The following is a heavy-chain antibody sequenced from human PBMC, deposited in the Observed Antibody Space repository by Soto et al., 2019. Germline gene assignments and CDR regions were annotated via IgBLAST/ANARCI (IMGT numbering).Heavy chain of an antibody. D-gene: IGHD2-15*01. CDR2: INSDGSST. CDR3: ARDQGDCGDGSCYGAGY. V-gene: IGHV3-74*01. CDR1: GFTFSSYW. J-gene: IGHJ4*02. Sequence: EVQLVESGGGLVQSGGSQRLSCAASGFTFSSYWMHWVRQAPGKGLVWVSRINSDGSSTSYADSVKGRFTISRDTAKNTLSLQMNSGSTEDTAVYYCARDQGDCGDGSCYGAGYWGQVTLVIVS.